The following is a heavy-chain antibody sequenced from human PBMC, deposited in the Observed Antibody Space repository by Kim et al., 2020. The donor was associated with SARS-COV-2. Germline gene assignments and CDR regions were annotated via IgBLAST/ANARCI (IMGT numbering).Heavy chain of an antibody. Sequence: DAVKGRFTISSDNSKNTLYLQMNSLRAEDTAVYYCASGYSSGWYHLPFDYWGQGTLVTVSS. J-gene: IGHJ4*02. D-gene: IGHD6-19*01. V-gene: IGHV3-30*01. CDR3: ASGYSSGWYHLPFDY.